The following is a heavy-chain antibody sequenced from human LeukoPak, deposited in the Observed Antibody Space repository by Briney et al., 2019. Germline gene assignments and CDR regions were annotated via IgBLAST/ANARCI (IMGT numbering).Heavy chain of an antibody. Sequence: SETLSLTCTVSGGSISSGSYYWNWIRQPAGKGLEWIGRIYTSGSTNYNPSLKSRVTISVDTSKNQFSLKLSSVTAADTAVYYCARVKWARMGPAAVYYYDSSGYYQRRVWFDPWGQGTLVTVSS. J-gene: IGHJ5*02. V-gene: IGHV4-61*02. D-gene: IGHD3-22*01. CDR2: IYTSGST. CDR1: GGSISSGSYY. CDR3: ARVKWARMGPAAVYYYDSSGYYQRRVWFDP.